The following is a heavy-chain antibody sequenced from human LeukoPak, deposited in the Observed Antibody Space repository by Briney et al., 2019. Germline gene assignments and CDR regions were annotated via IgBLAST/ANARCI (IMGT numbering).Heavy chain of an antibody. Sequence: PSETLSLTCTVSGGSMSSYYWSWIRQPPGKGLEWIGYIYYNGKTNYSPSLNSRVTISVDTSRNQFSLRLNSVTAADTAVYYCARGGWSDDYWGQGTLVTVSS. D-gene: IGHD6-19*01. CDR3: ARGGWSDDY. CDR2: IYYNGKT. J-gene: IGHJ4*02. CDR1: GGSMSSYY. V-gene: IGHV4-59*08.